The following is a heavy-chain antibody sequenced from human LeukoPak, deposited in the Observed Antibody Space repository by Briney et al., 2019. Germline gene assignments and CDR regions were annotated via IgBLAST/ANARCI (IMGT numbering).Heavy chain of an antibody. Sequence: KPSETLSLTCAVSGGSISSSNWWSWARQPPGKGLEWIGEIYHSGSTNYNPSLKSRVTISVDKSKNQFSLKLSSVTAADTAVYYCARDKGSGSYSYYYYGMDVWGKGTTVTVSS. CDR1: GGSISSSNW. CDR2: IYHSGST. J-gene: IGHJ6*04. CDR3: ARDKGSGSYSYYYYGMDV. D-gene: IGHD3-10*01. V-gene: IGHV4-4*02.